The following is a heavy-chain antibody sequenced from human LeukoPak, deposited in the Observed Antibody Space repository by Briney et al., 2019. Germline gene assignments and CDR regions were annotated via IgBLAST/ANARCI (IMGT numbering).Heavy chain of an antibody. Sequence: GGSLRLSCAASGFTFDDYGMSWVRQAPGKGLEWVSGINWNGGSTGYADSVKGRFTISRDNAKNSLYLQMNSLRAEDTALYYCARASGSYFFGDYYYYYMDVWGKGITVTVSS. D-gene: IGHD1-26*01. CDR2: INWNGGST. J-gene: IGHJ6*03. V-gene: IGHV3-20*04. CDR1: GFTFDDYG. CDR3: ARASGSYFFGDYYYYYMDV.